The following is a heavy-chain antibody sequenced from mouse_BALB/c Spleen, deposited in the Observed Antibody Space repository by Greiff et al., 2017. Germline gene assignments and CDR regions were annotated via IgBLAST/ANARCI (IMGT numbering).Heavy chain of an antibody. Sequence: VQLQQSGAELVRPGTSVKVSCKASGYAFTNYLIEWVKQRPGQGLEWIGVINPGSGGTNYNEKFKGKATLTADKSSSTAYMQLSSLTSDDSAVYFCARVLSTVEGFDYAMDYWGQGTSVTVSS. CDR1: GYAFTNYL. D-gene: IGHD1-1*01. CDR2: INPGSGGT. CDR3: ARVLSTVEGFDYAMDY. V-gene: IGHV1-54*01. J-gene: IGHJ4*01.